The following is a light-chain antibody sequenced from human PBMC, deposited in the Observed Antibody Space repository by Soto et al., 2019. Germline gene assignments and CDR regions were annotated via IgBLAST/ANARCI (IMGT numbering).Light chain of an antibody. CDR3: QQYSYSPLT. CDR1: QSVSSSY. J-gene: IGKJ4*01. Sequence: EIVLTQSPGTLSLSPGERATLSCRASQSVSSSYLAWYQQNTGQAPRLLIYGASSRATGIPDRFSGSGSGTDFTLTISRLEPKDFAVYYCQQYSYSPLTFGGGTKVEIK. V-gene: IGKV3-20*01. CDR2: GAS.